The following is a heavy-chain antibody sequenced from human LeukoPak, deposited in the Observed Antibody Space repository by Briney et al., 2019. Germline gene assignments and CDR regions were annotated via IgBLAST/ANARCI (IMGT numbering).Heavy chain of an antibody. J-gene: IGHJ6*03. CDR1: VFTFSSYA. D-gene: IGHD1-26*01. CDR2: TSYDGSNK. Sequence: HTGGSLSLSCAASVFTFSSYAVHWVRQSPGKGLEWVAVTSYDGSNKYYADSVKGRFTISRDISKNTLYLQMNSLRPEDTAVYYCARGPRVGAAGFVYYHYIDVWGKGTTVTVSS. V-gene: IGHV3-30*04. CDR3: ARGPRVGAAGFVYYHYIDV.